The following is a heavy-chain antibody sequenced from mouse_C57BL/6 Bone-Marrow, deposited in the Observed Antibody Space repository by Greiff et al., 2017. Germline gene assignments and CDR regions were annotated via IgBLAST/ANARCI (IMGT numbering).Heavy chain of an antibody. CDR2: IYPRRGNT. J-gene: IGHJ3*01. CDR1: GYTFTSSG. V-gene: IGHV1-81*01. CDR3: SRKGREFDY. Sequence: VQGVESGAELARPGASVTLSCKASGYTFTSSGISWVKQRNGQGLEWIGEIYPRRGNTYYNVKFKGKATLTADKACSTAYMRLRSVTSEDSAVYFCSRKGREFDYWGQGTLVTVSA.